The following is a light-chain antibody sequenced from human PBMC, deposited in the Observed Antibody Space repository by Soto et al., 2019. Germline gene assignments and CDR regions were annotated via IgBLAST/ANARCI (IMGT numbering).Light chain of an antibody. CDR3: QEYNTSPWT. CDR1: QSVNSN. CDR2: GAS. J-gene: IGKJ1*01. Sequence: ETLMTQSPATLSVSPGERATLSCRASQSVNSNLAWYQQKLGQAPRVLIYGASTRATGIPERFRGSGSGTEFILTISSLQSEDFEVCYCQEYNTSPWTFGQGTKVDIK. V-gene: IGKV3-15*01.